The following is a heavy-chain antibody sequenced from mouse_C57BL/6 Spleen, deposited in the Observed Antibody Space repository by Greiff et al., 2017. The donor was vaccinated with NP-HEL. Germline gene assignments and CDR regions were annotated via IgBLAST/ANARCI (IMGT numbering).Heavy chain of an antibody. V-gene: IGHV1-62-2*01. Sequence: VEPGASVKLSCKASGYTFTEYTIHWVKQRSGQGLEWIGWFYPGSGSIKYNEKFKDKATLTADKSSSTVYMELSRLTSEDSAVYFCARHEAYGSSYDYAMDYWGQGTSVTVSS. D-gene: IGHD1-1*01. CDR1: GYTFTEYT. CDR3: ARHEAYGSSYDYAMDY. J-gene: IGHJ4*01. CDR2: FYPGSGSI.